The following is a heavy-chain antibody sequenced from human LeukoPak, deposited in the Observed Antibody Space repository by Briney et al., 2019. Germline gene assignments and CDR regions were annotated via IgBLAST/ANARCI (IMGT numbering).Heavy chain of an antibody. D-gene: IGHD2-15*01. CDR3: AKDPKSRSTPLYYFDY. J-gene: IGHJ4*02. V-gene: IGHV3-30*18. CDR2: ISYDGSNK. CDR1: GFTFNDYG. Sequence: PGRSLTLSCAASGFTFNDYGTHWVRQAPGKGLGWVAVISYDGSNKYYADSVKGRFTISRDNSKNTLYLQMNSLRAEDTAVYYCAKDPKSRSTPLYYFDYWGQGTLVTVSS.